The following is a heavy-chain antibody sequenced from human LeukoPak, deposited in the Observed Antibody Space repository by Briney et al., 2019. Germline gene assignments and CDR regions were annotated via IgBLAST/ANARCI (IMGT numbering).Heavy chain of an antibody. D-gene: IGHD3-10*01. J-gene: IGHJ3*02. CDR3: ARGNRPYGEHEAFDI. CDR1: GGSISGSSYY. V-gene: IGHV4-39*01. Sequence: PSETLSLTCTVSGGSISGSSYYWGWIRQPPGKGLEWIGSIYYSGSTYYNPSLKSRVTISVDTSKNQFSLKVSSVSAADTAVYYCARGNRPYGEHEAFDIWGHGTTVTVSP. CDR2: IYYSGST.